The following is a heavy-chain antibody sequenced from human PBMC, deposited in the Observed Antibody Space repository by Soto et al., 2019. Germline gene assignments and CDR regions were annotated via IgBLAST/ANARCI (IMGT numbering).Heavy chain of an antibody. CDR2: ISSSSRTT. D-gene: IGHD6-19*01. J-gene: IGHJ4*02. CDR3: AREISVAGGHFDY. Sequence: SLRLSCTASGLTFSSYGMNWVRQAPGKGLEWVSSISSSSRTTYYADSVKGRFTISRDNAKNSLYLQMNSLRDEDTAVYYCAREISVAGGHFDYWGQGTLVTVSS. CDR1: GLTFSSYG. V-gene: IGHV3-48*02.